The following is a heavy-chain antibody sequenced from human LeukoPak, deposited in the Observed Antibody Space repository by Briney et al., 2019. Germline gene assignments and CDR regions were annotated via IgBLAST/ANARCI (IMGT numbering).Heavy chain of an antibody. Sequence: GGSLRLSCAASEFVFSDYYMSWIRQAPGKGLEWVAVISYDGSHQYSADSVKGRLTISRDNSRHTLYLQMNSLRPEDTAVYYCARARNGTLKYWGQGTLVTVSS. CDR3: ARARNGTLKY. D-gene: IGHD1-26*01. V-gene: IGHV3-30*01. CDR2: ISYDGSHQ. J-gene: IGHJ4*02. CDR1: EFVFSDYY.